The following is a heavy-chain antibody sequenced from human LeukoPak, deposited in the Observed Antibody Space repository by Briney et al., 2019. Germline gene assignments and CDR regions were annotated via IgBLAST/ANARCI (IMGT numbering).Heavy chain of an antibody. J-gene: IGHJ4*02. D-gene: IGHD3-22*01. Sequence: GGSLRLSCAASGFTFSTYAMNWVRQAPGKGLEWVSAISGSGAKTYYADFVKGRFTISRDNSKNTLYLQMNSLRAEDTAVYYCARVLTYYYDSSGYYDYWGQGTLVTVSS. CDR2: ISGSGAKT. CDR1: GFTFSTYA. V-gene: IGHV3-23*01. CDR3: ARVLTYYYDSSGYYDY.